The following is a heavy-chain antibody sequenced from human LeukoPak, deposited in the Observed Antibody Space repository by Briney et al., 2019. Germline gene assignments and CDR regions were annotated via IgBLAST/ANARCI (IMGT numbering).Heavy chain of an antibody. Sequence: PGGSLRLSCAASGFTFSDYYMSWIRQAPGKGLEWVSYISSSSSYTNYADSAKGRFTISRDNAKNSPYLQMNSLRAEDTAVYYCARDRSNYYYYYGMDVWGKGTTVTVSS. CDR1: GFTFSDYY. CDR2: ISSSSSYT. CDR3: ARDRSNYYYYYGMDV. J-gene: IGHJ6*04. V-gene: IGHV3-11*06.